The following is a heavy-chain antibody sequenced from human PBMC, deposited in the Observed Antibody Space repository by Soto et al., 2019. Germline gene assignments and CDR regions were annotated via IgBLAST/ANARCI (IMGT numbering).Heavy chain of an antibody. V-gene: IGHV1-69*13. CDR2: IIPIFGTA. CDR1: GGTFSSYA. Sequence: RASVKVSCKASGGTFSSYAISWVRQAPGQGLEWMGGIIPIFGTANYAQKFQCRVTITADESTSTAYMELSSLRSEDTAVYYCARDSAGTPSGWFDPWGQGTLVTVSS. CDR3: ARDSAGTPSGWFDP. D-gene: IGHD1-1*01. J-gene: IGHJ5*02.